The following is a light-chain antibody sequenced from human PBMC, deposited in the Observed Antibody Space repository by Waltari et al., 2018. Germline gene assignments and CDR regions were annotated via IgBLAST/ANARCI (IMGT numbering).Light chain of an antibody. CDR3: QHYVRLPAT. Sequence: VLTPSPGTVSLSPGERATLSCRASQSVSRSLAWYQQKPGQAPKTLIYAASTRATCIPDRFSGSGSGTDFNLTISSLEPEDFAIYFCQHYVRLPATFGQGTKVEIK. V-gene: IGKV3-20*01. J-gene: IGKJ1*01. CDR1: QSVSRS. CDR2: AAS.